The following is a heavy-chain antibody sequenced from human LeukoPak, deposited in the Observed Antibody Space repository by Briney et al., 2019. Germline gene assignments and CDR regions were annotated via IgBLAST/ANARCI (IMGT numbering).Heavy chain of an antibody. CDR3: AREGEYCSSTSCYTWFDP. CDR1: GGTFSSYT. V-gene: IGHV1-69*04. D-gene: IGHD2-2*02. J-gene: IGHJ5*02. Sequence: RASVKVSCKASGGTFSSYTISWVRQAPGQGLEWMGRIIPILGIANYAQKFQGGVTITADKSTSTAYMELSSLRSEDTAVYYCAREGEYCSSTSCYTWFDPWGQGTLVTVSS. CDR2: IIPILGIA.